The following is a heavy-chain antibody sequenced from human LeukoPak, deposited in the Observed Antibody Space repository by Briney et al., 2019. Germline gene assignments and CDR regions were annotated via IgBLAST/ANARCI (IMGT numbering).Heavy chain of an antibody. D-gene: IGHD6-13*01. CDR2: IYSGGST. CDR1: GFTVSSNY. Sequence: GGSLRLSCAASGFTVSSNYMSWVRQAPGKGLEWVSVIYSGGSTYYADSVKGRFTISRDNSKNTLYLQMDSLRAEDTSVYYCARLSGSALGTNFDCWGQGTLVTVSS. CDR3: ARLSGSALGTNFDC. J-gene: IGHJ4*02. V-gene: IGHV3-66*04.